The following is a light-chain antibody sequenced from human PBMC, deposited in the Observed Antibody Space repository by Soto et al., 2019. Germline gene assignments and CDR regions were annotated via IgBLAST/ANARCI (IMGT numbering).Light chain of an antibody. Sequence: QSALTQPPSASGSPGQSVTISCTGTSSDVGAYNYVSWFQQHPGKAPKFVIFDVSERPSGVPDRFSGSKSGNTAYLTVSGLQAEDEADYYCCSHAGGNTLFGGGTKLTVL. V-gene: IGLV2-8*01. CDR2: DVS. J-gene: IGLJ3*02. CDR1: SSDVGAYNY. CDR3: CSHAGGNTL.